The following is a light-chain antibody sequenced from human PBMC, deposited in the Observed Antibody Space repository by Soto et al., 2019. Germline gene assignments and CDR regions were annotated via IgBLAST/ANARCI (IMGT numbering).Light chain of an antibody. Sequence: QSALTQPPSASGSPGQSVTISCTGTSSDVGGNKFVSWYQQHPGKAPRLIIYEVNRRPSGVPDRFSGSKSGNTASLTISGLQAEDEADYYCSSYTSSSTLYVFGTGTKLTVL. CDR2: EVN. CDR3: SSYTSSSTLYV. J-gene: IGLJ1*01. CDR1: SSDVGGNKF. V-gene: IGLV2-8*01.